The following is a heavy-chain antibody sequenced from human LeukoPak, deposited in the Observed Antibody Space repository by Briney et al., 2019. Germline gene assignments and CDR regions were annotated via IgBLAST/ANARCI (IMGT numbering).Heavy chain of an antibody. D-gene: IGHD3-16*02. CDR3: ATYDYVWGRYRLAQSDY. Sequence: PGGSLRLSCAASGFIFSNDAMHWVRQAPGKGLEWVSYISSSSSTIYYADSVKGRFVISRDNSKNSLYLQINSLRAEDTAIYYCATYDYVWGRYRLAQSDYWGQGTLVTVSS. V-gene: IGHV3-48*04. CDR1: GFIFSNDA. J-gene: IGHJ4*02. CDR2: ISSSSSTI.